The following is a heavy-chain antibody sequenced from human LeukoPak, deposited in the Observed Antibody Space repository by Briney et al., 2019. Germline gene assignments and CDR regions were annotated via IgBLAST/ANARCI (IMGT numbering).Heavy chain of an antibody. CDR3: ATSQYSSSWYPFDY. CDR1: GFTFSSYS. CDR2: ISSSSSYI. Sequence: GGSLRLSCAASGFTFSSYSMNWVRQAPGKGLEWVSSISSSSSYIYYADSVKGRFTISRDSAKNSLYLQMNSLRAEDTAVYNCATSQYSSSWYPFDYWGQGTLVTVSS. D-gene: IGHD6-13*01. J-gene: IGHJ4*02. V-gene: IGHV3-21*01.